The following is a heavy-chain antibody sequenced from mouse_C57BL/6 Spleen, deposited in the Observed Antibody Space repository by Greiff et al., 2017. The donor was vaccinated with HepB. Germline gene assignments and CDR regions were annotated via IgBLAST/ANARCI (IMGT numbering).Heavy chain of an antibody. CDR1: GFTFSDFY. V-gene: IGHV7-1*01. J-gene: IGHJ1*03. CDR3: ARDGRYWYFDV. Sequence: EVHLVDSGGGLVQSGRSLRLSCATSGFTFSDFYMEWVRQAPGKGLEWIAASRNKANDYTTEYSASVKGRFIVSRDTSQSILYLQMNALRAEDTAIYYCARDGRYWYFDVWGTGTTVTVSS. CDR2: SRNKANDYTT.